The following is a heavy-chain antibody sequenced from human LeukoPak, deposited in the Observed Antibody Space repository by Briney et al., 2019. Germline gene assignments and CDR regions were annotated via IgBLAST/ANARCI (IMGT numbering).Heavy chain of an antibody. CDR1: GFTFSSYA. CDR2: ISSNGGSI. CDR3: ARVGYGSGSYRTYYFDY. J-gene: IGHJ4*02. V-gene: IGHV3-64*01. D-gene: IGHD3-10*01. Sequence: PGGSLRLSCAASGFTFSSYAMHWVRQAPGKGLEYVSAISSNGGSIYYANSVKGRFTISRDNSKNTLYLQMGSLRAEDMAVYYCARVGYGSGSYRTYYFDYWGQGTLVTVSS.